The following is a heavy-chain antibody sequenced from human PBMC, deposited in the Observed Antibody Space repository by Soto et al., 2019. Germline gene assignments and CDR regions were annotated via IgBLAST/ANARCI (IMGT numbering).Heavy chain of an antibody. Sequence: PGGSLRLSCTASGFTLSNFWMTWVRQAPGKGLEWVGRIRSESRGGTTDYATPVKGRFTISRDDSKNTVYLQMNNLRIEDTAVYYCPTEGRIYGNHGLDAWGQGSLVPVSS. CDR3: PTEGRIYGNHGLDA. CDR1: GFTLSNFW. V-gene: IGHV3-15*01. D-gene: IGHD3-3*02. J-gene: IGHJ4*02. CDR2: IRSESRGGTT.